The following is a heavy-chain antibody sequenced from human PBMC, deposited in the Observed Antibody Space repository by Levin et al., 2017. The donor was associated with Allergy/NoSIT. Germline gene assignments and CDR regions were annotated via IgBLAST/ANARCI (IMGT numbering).Heavy chain of an antibody. V-gene: IGHV1-69*04. D-gene: IGHD1-26*01. CDR3: ASPHGSGATHFDY. Sequence: GASVKVSCKASGGTFSSYAISWVRQAPGQGLEWMGRIIPILGIANYAQKFQGRVTITADKSTSTAYMELSSLRSEDTAVYYCASPHGSGATHFDYWGQGTLVTVSS. CDR1: GGTFSSYA. J-gene: IGHJ4*02. CDR2: IIPILGIA.